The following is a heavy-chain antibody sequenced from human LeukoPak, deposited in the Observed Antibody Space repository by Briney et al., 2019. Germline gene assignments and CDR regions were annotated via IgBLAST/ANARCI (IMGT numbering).Heavy chain of an antibody. J-gene: IGHJ4*02. D-gene: IGHD2-21*02. CDR1: GFNFNDYD. CDR3: AKDRLLNCRGDCYIFDY. CDR2: ISGSGGST. Sequence: PGGSLRLSCAASGFNFNDYDINWVRQVPGKGLEWVSAISGSGGSTYYADSVKGRFSISRDNSKNTLYLQVNGLRTEDTAVYYCAKDRLLNCRGDCYIFDYWGQGTVVTVSS. V-gene: IGHV3-23*01.